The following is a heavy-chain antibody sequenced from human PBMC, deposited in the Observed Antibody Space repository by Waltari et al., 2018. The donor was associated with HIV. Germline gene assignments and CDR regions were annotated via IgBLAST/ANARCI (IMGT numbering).Heavy chain of an antibody. D-gene: IGHD1-26*01. CDR2: IYHSGTT. Sequence: QVQLQESGPGLVKPSETLSLTCAVSGYSISSGYYWGWIRQPPGKGLEWIGSIYHSGTTHYNPYLKSRVTISIDTAKNQVSLKLSSVTAADTAVYYCARDQVGATYFDYWGQGTLVTVSS. CDR1: GYSISSGYY. CDR3: ARDQVGATYFDY. J-gene: IGHJ4*02. V-gene: IGHV4-38-2*02.